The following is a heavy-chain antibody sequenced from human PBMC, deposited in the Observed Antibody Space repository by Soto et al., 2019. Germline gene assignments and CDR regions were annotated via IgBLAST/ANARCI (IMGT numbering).Heavy chain of an antibody. D-gene: IGHD3-22*01. Sequence: PSETLSLTCTVSGGTTSTSSYYWGRLRQPTGKGLEWIGSIYYSGSTYYNPSLKSRVTISVDTSKNQFSLKLSSVTAADTAVYYCARHEKGFYSSGYSYRGTDTWGQGTLVTVS. CDR3: ARHEKGFYSSGYSYRGTDT. J-gene: IGHJ4*02. CDR1: GGTTSTSSYY. V-gene: IGHV4-39*01. CDR2: IYYSGST.